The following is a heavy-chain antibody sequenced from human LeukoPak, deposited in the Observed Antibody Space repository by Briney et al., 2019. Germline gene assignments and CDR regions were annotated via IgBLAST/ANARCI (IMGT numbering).Heavy chain of an antibody. CDR3: ASLSDSGSYSAVDY. D-gene: IGHD1-26*01. CDR1: GYTFTGYY. CDR2: INPNSGGT. J-gene: IGHJ4*02. Sequence: ASVKVSCKASGYTFTGYYMHWVRQAPGQGLEWMGRINPNSGGTNYAQKFQGRVTMTRDTSISTAYMELSRLRSDDTAVYYCASLSDSGSYSAVDYWGQGTLVTVSS. V-gene: IGHV1-2*06.